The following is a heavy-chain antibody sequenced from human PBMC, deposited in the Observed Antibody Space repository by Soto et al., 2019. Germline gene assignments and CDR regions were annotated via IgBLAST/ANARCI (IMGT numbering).Heavy chain of an antibody. Sequence: GASVKVSCKTSGFTFSKSSVQWMRQARGQRLEWIGWVVVGSDNTRYAHNFQDRVTITRDMSTSTSYMELSSLTSEDTAVYFCAAEIDEYADFNHLGQGNPVTGS. CDR3: AAEIDEYADFNH. CDR2: VVVGSDNT. D-gene: IGHD2-21*01. V-gene: IGHV1-58*01. J-gene: IGHJ5*02. CDR1: GFTFSKSS.